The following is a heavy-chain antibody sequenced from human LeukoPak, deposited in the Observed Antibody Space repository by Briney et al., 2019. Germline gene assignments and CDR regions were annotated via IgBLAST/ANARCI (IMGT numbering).Heavy chain of an antibody. CDR2: ISKNSDRL. CDR3: AAVAVADSLEQYFQY. Sequence: PGGSLRLSCAASGFTFSSYGMNWVRQVPGKGLEWVSFISKNSDRLHYADSVKGRFTISRDNFRNTLYLQMDSLRAEDTAMYYWAAVAVADSLEQYFQYWGQGTLVTVSS. V-gene: IGHV3-23*01. CDR1: GFTFSSYG. J-gene: IGHJ4*02. D-gene: IGHD6-19*01.